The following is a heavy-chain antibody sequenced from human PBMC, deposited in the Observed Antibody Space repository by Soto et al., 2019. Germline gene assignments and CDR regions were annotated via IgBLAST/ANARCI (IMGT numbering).Heavy chain of an antibody. CDR2: INSDGSST. V-gene: IGHV3-74*01. CDR1: GFTFSRYW. CDR3: AREGVGYSYGNFDY. D-gene: IGHD5-18*01. J-gene: IGHJ4*02. Sequence: PVGSLRLSCAASGFTFSRYWMHWVRQAPGKGLVWVSRINSDGSSTFSADSVKGRLTISRDNAKNTLYLQMNSLRAEDTAVYYCAREGVGYSYGNFDYWGQGTLVTVSS.